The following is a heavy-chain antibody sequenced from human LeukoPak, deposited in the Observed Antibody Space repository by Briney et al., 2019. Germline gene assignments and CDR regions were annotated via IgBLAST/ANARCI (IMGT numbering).Heavy chain of an antibody. CDR1: GYTLTELS. V-gene: IGHV1-24*01. D-gene: IGHD3-10*01. CDR3: ATALIGSGSYFLYYFDY. J-gene: IGHJ4*02. CDR2: FDPEDGET. Sequence: ASVKVSCKVSGYTLTELSMHWVRQAPGKALEWMGGFDPEDGETIYAQKFQGRVTMTEDTSTDTAYMELSSLRSEDTAVYYCATALIGSGSYFLYYFDYWGQGTLVTVSS.